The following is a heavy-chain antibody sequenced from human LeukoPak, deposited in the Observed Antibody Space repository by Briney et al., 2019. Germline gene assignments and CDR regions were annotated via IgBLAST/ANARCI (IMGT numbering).Heavy chain of an antibody. CDR3: ARDTRGYSYGMGAWFDP. CDR1: GGTFSSYA. J-gene: IGHJ5*02. D-gene: IGHD5-18*01. Sequence: GSSVKVSCKASGGTFSSYAISWVRQAPGQGLEWMGRIIPIFGIANYAQKFKGRVTITADKSTSTAYMELSSLRSEDTAVYYCARDTRGYSYGMGAWFDPWGQGTLVTVSS. V-gene: IGHV1-69*04. CDR2: IIPIFGIA.